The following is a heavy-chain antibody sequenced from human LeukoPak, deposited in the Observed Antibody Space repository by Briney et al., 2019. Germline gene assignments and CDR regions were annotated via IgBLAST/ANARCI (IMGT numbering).Heavy chain of an antibody. D-gene: IGHD2-2*02. CDR3: ARVQGPDLGYCTSTSCYIFY. CDR2: ISYDGSNK. J-gene: IGHJ4*02. Sequence: GRSLRLSCAASGFTFSTYALHWVRQAPGKGLEWVAVISYDGSNKYYVDSVKGRFTISRDNSKNTLYLQMNSLRAEDTAVYYCARVQGPDLGYCTSTSCYIFYWGQGTLVTVSS. CDR1: GFTFSTYA. V-gene: IGHV3-30-3*01.